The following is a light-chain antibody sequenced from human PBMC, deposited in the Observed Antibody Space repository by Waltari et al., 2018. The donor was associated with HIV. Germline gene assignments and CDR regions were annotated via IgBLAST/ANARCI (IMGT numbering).Light chain of an antibody. V-gene: IGLV2-14*01. Sequence: QSALTQPASVSGSPRQSITTSCTGTSSDVGGYNSASWYQQHPGKAPKLMIFEVSNRPSGVSHRFSGSKSGNTASLTISGLQAEDEADYYCSSFTSTSSYVFGTGTKVTVL. CDR3: SSFTSTSSYV. CDR2: EVS. CDR1: SSDVGGYNS. J-gene: IGLJ1*01.